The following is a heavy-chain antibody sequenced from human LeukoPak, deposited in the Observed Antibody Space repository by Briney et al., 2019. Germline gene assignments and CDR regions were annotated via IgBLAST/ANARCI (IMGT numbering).Heavy chain of an antibody. D-gene: IGHD5-18*01. CDR3: TTRPIQLWLYHGMDV. Sequence: PGGSLRLSCTASGFTFGDHAMGWVRQAPGKGLEGVGFIRSKTYRGTTEYAASVTGRFTISRDDSNSIAYLQMNSLTIEDTAVYYCTTRPIQLWLYHGMDVWGQGTTVTVSS. CDR1: GFTFGDHA. CDR2: IRSKTYRGTT. J-gene: IGHJ6*02. V-gene: IGHV3-49*04.